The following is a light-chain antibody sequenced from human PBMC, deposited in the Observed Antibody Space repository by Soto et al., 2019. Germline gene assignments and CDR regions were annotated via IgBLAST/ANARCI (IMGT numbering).Light chain of an antibody. CDR2: GVS. V-gene: IGKV3-15*01. J-gene: IGKJ1*01. CDR3: HQRQSWPRT. Sequence: EIVMSQSPATLSVSRGEGGTLSCRASQNVRSDVAWYQQRPGQAPRLVIFGVSVRATGVPDRFSGSGSGTEFTLTISSLAPEDFAIYYCHQRQSWPRTLGQGTKVDIK. CDR1: QNVRSD.